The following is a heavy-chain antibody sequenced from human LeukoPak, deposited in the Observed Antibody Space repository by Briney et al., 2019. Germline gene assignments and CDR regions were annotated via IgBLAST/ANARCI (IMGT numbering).Heavy chain of an antibody. CDR2: IYCSGST. CDR3: ARVSGQQLYFY. V-gene: IGHV4-30-4*08. J-gene: IGHJ4*02. D-gene: IGHD6-13*01. Sequence: SETLSLTCTVSGGSISSGDYYWSWIRQPPGKGLEWIGYIYCSGSTYYNPSLKSRVTISVDTSKNQFSLKLSSVTAADTAVYYCARVSGQQLYFYWGQGTLVTVSS. CDR1: GGSISSGDYY.